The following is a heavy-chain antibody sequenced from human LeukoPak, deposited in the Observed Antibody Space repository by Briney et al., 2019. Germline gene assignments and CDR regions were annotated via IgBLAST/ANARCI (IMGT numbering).Heavy chain of an antibody. CDR3: ARERHPIYYYYFMDV. D-gene: IGHD5-24*01. J-gene: IGHJ6*03. Sequence: GASVKVSCKASGYTFTGYYMHWVRQAPGQGLEWMGWINPNSGGTNYAQKFQGRVTMTRDASISTAYMELSRLRSDDTAVYYCARERHPIYYYYFMDVWGKGTTVTVSS. V-gene: IGHV1-2*02. CDR1: GYTFTGYY. CDR2: INPNSGGT.